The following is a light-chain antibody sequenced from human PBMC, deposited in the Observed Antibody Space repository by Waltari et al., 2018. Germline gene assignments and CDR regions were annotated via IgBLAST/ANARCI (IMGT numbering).Light chain of an antibody. Sequence: TVMIQSPATLSLSPGETATLSCRASQSVKVNLAWYQQQVDQTPRLLIYAASSRTTGIPGRFSGSGSGTDFTLTISSLQSEDFAVYYCQQYDEWPFTFGQGTKVDFK. CDR3: QQYDEWPFT. CDR1: QSVKVN. CDR2: AAS. J-gene: IGKJ2*01. V-gene: IGKV3-15*01.